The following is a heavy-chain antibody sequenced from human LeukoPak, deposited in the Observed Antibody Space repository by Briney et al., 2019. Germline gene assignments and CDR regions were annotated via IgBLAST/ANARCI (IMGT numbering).Heavy chain of an antibody. V-gene: IGHV3-64*01. CDR2: ISSNGGST. CDR3: ARAYVAVAGTYWFDP. D-gene: IGHD6-19*01. CDR1: GFTFNSYA. J-gene: IGHJ5*02. Sequence: QTGGSLRLSCAASGFTFNSYAMHWVRQAPGKGLEYVSAISSNGGSTYYANSVKGRFTISRDNSKNTLYLQMGSLRAEDTAVYYCARAYVAVAGTYWFDPWGQGTLVTVSS.